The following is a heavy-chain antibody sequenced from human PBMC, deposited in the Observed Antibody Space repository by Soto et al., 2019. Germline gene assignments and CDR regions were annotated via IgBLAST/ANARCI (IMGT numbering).Heavy chain of an antibody. Sequence: PGESLKISCQGSGYSFTSYWIAWVRQMPGKGRESMGIVYPGDSDTRYSPSFQGQVTISADKSISTAYLQWSSLKASDTAMYYCARLSGCRNGVCYKFDYWGQGTLVTVSS. CDR2: VYPGDSDT. V-gene: IGHV5-51*01. D-gene: IGHD2-8*01. J-gene: IGHJ4*02. CDR1: GYSFTSYW. CDR3: ARLSGCRNGVCYKFDY.